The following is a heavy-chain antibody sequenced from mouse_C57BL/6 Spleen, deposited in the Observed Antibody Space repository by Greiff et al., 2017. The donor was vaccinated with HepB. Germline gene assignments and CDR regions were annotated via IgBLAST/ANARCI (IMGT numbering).Heavy chain of an antibody. D-gene: IGHD1-1*01. Sequence: EVMLVESGPVLVKPGASVKMSCKASGYTFTDYYMNWVKQSHGKSLEWIGVINPYNGGTSYNQKFKGKATLTVDKSSSTAYMELNSLTSEDSAVYYWARGYYGSSWFAYWGQGTLGTVSA. J-gene: IGHJ3*01. CDR2: INPYNGGT. V-gene: IGHV1-19*01. CDR3: ARGYYGSSWFAY. CDR1: GYTFTDYY.